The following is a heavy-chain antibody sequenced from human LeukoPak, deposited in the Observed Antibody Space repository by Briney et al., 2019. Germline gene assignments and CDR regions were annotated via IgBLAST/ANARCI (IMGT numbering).Heavy chain of an antibody. Sequence: GGSLRLSCVGSGFTFRSIGMHWVRQAPGKGLEWVALIQNDGNKKDYADSVKGRFIISRDDSKNTVFLQMDSLRAEDTAVYHCARDIWDRDYCYFDHWGQGTLATVFS. V-gene: IGHV3-30*02. CDR2: IQNDGNKK. CDR1: GFTFRSIG. CDR3: ARDIWDRDYCYFDH. D-gene: IGHD3-3*01. J-gene: IGHJ4*02.